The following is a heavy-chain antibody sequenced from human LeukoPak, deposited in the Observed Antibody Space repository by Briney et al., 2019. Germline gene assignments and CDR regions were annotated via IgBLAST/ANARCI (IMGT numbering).Heavy chain of an antibody. CDR1: GFTFSSYT. CDR2: ISSSTSYI. J-gene: IGHJ6*02. V-gene: IGHV3-21*01. Sequence: GGSLRLSCAASGFTFSSYTMNWVRQAPGKGLEWVSSISSSTSYIYYADSVKGRLTISRDNAKNSLYLQMSSLRAEDTAIYYCARDPTPRYCSGGSCYTHYGMDVWGQGTTVTVSS. CDR3: ARDPTPRYCSGGSCYTHYGMDV. D-gene: IGHD2-15*01.